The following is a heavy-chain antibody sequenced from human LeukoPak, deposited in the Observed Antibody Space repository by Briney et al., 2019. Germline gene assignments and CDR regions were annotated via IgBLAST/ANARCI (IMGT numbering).Heavy chain of an antibody. J-gene: IGHJ4*02. V-gene: IGHV4-39*01. CDR2: TYYTGNT. CDR3: ARQTGSGLFTLP. Sequence: PSETLSLTCTVSGVSISSSNSYWGWIRQPPGKGLEWIGSTYYTGNTYYNASLRSRVTISIDTSKNQISLRLTSVTVTDTAMYYCARQTGSGLFTLPGGQGTLVTVSS. CDR1: GVSISSSNSY. D-gene: IGHD3/OR15-3a*01.